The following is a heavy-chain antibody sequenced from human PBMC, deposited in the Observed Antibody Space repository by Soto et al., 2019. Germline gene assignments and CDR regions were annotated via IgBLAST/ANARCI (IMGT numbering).Heavy chain of an antibody. CDR2: IYYSGST. J-gene: IGHJ6*02. CDR1: GGSISSYY. CDR3: ARHPNYYYGSGSSYYYYYYGMDV. D-gene: IGHD3-10*01. Sequence: QVQLQESGPGLVKPSETLSLTCTVSGGSISSYYWSWIRQPPGKGLEWIGYIYYSGSTNYNPSLKSRVTISVDTSKNQFSLKLSSVTAADTVVYYCARHPNYYYGSGSSYYYYYYGMDVWGQGTTVTVSS. V-gene: IGHV4-59*08.